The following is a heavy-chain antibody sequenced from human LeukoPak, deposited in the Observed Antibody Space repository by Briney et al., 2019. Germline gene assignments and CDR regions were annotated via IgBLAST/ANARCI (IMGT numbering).Heavy chain of an antibody. J-gene: IGHJ4*02. Sequence: PGGSLRLSCAASGFTVGSNYMTWVRQAPGKGLEWVSVIYRRDSTYYADSVKGRFTISRDNSKNTLYLQMNNLRAEDTAIYYCAREGTDGELFEGGQGPLVTVSS. CDR2: IYRRDST. V-gene: IGHV3-66*01. D-gene: IGHD3-10*01. CDR3: AREGTDGELFE. CDR1: GFTVGSNY.